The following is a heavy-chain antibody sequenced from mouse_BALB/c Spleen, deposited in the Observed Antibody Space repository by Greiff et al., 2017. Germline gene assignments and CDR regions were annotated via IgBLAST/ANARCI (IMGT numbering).Heavy chain of an antibody. CDR2: IYPGNSDT. CDR1: GYTFTSYW. Sequence: EVQLQQSGTVLARPGASVKMSCKASGYTFTSYWMHWVKQRPGQGLEWIGAIYPGNSDTSYNQKFKGKAKLTAVTSTSTAYMELSSLTNEDSAVYYCTRDSYYGNYGAMDYWGQGTSVTVSS. V-gene: IGHV1-5*01. CDR3: TRDSYYGNYGAMDY. D-gene: IGHD2-10*01. J-gene: IGHJ4*01.